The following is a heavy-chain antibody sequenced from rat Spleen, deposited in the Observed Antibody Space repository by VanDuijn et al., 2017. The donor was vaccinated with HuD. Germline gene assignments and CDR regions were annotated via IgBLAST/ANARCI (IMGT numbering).Heavy chain of an antibody. D-gene: IGHD1-4*01. CDR3: ARWNYPGSYGDY. CDR2: MTSSGRT. Sequence: EVQLQESGPGLVKPSQSLSLTCSVTGYSITSTYWGWIRKFPGNKMEWIGHMTSSGRTSYNPSLKSPVSISRDTSQNQFFLQLHSITSEDTATYYCARWNYPGSYGDYWGQGVMVTVSS. J-gene: IGHJ2*01. V-gene: IGHV3-1*01. CDR1: GYSITSTY.